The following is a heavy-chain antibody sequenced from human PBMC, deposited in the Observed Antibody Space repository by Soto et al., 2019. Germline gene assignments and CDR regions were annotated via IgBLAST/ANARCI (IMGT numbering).Heavy chain of an antibody. V-gene: IGHV1-18*01. J-gene: IGHJ4*02. CDR2: ISAYNGNT. D-gene: IGHD3-22*01. CDR3: ARVAPYYYDSSGNPDY. CDR1: GYTFTSYG. Sequence: ASVKVSCKXSGYTFTSYGISWVRQAPGQGLEWMGWISAYNGNTNYAQKLQGRVTMTTDTSTSTAYMELRSLRSDDTAVYYCARVAPYYYDSSGNPDYWGQGTLVTVSS.